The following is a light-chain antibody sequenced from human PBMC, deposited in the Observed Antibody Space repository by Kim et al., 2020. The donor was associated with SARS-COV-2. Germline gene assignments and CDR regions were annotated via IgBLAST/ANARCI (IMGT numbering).Light chain of an antibody. Sequence: SGSPGQTARITCSGSVLAQKYVRCLQVRPGQAPVVVIYRDTERPSGIPERFSGSSSGDTAALTISGAQLEDEADYYCYSATASSWVFGGGTQLTVL. CDR1: VLAQKY. J-gene: IGLJ3*02. CDR2: RDT. V-gene: IGLV3-27*01. CDR3: YSATASSWV.